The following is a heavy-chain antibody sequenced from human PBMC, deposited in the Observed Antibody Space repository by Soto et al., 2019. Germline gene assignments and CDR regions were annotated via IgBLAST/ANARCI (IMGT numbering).Heavy chain of an antibody. J-gene: IGHJ4*02. D-gene: IGHD3-22*01. Sequence: QVQLVQSGAEVKKPGALVKVSCKASGYTFTSYGISWVRQAPGQGLEWMGWISAYNGNTNYAQKLQGRVTMTTDTSTSTAYMELRSLRSDDTAVYYCARDSYYYDSSGYYEPDYWGQGTLVTVSS. CDR3: ARDSYYYDSSGYYEPDY. CDR2: ISAYNGNT. V-gene: IGHV1-18*01. CDR1: GYTFTSYG.